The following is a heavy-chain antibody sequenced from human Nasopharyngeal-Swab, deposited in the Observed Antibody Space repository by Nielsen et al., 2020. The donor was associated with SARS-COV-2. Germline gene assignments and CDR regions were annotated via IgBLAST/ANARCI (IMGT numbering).Heavy chain of an antibody. V-gene: IGHV3-21*01. CDR1: GFTFNNYN. D-gene: IGHD3-3*01. CDR3: ARDGLDYDFWSAYFMDV. J-gene: IGHJ6*02. Sequence: GESLKLSCAASGFTFNNYNFKWVRQAPGKGLEWVSSLSSSSSYIYYADSVKGRFTISRDNAKNSLYLQMNSLRADDTAVYYCARDGLDYDFWSAYFMDVWGQGTTVTVSS. CDR2: LSSSSSYI.